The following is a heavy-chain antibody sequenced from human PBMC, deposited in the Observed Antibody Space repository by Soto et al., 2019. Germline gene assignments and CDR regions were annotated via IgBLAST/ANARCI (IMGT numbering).Heavy chain of an antibody. CDR1: GGSISSGDYY. CDR2: IYYSGST. V-gene: IGHV4-30-4*01. J-gene: IGHJ6*02. CDR3: ARGLGFLDRTIYYYGPDV. D-gene: IGHD3-3*01. Sequence: PSETLSLTCTVSGGSISSGDYYWSWIRQPPGKGLEWIGYIYYSGSTYDNPSLKSRVTISVDTSKNQFSLKLSSVTAADTAVYYCARGLGFLDRTIYYYGPDVWGQGTTVTVSS.